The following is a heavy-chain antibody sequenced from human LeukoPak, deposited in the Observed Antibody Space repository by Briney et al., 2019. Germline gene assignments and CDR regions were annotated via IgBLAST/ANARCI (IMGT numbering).Heavy chain of an antibody. V-gene: IGHV4-61*02. J-gene: IGHJ4*02. D-gene: IGHD2-21*02. CDR2: IYTSGGT. Sequence: PSETLSLTCTVSGGSISSSDYYWSWIRQPAGKGLEWIGRIYTSGGTNYNPSLKSRVTISVDTSKNQFSLKLSSVTAADTAVYYCARERGHCDGGCYAIGFDYWGQGTLVTVSS. CDR1: GGSISSSDYY. CDR3: ARERGHCDGGCYAIGFDY.